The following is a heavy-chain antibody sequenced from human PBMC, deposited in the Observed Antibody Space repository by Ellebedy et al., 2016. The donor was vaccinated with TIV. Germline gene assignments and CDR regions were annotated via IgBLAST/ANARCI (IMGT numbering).Heavy chain of an antibody. V-gene: IGHV3-72*01. J-gene: IGHJ4*02. CDR1: GFTFTDHY. D-gene: IGHD3-3*01. CDR3: ARTFFH. CDR2: TRNKANSYTT. Sequence: GGSLRLXXAASGFTFTDHYMDWVRQAPGKGLEWVGRTRNKANSYTTEYAASVKGRFTISRDDSKNLLYLQMNSLKTEDTAVYYCARTFFHWGQGTLVTVS.